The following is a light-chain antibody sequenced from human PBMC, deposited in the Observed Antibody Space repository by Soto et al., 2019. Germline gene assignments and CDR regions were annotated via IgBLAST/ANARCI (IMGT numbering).Light chain of an antibody. J-gene: IGKJ5*01. Sequence: EIVLTQSPVTLSFSPGERATLSCRASQSVSISYLAWYQQKPGQAPRLLIYDASTRATGIPARFSGGGSGTEFTLSISSLQSEDFAVYYCPQYNNWPPITFGQGTRLEIK. CDR1: QSVSISY. CDR2: DAS. V-gene: IGKV3-15*01. CDR3: PQYNNWPPIT.